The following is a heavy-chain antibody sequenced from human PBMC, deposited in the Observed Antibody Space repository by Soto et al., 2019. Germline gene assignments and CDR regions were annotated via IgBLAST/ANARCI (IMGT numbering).Heavy chain of an antibody. CDR3: ARLVKAIPVLPPPFYFDY. J-gene: IGHJ4*02. V-gene: IGHV4-39*01. D-gene: IGHD2-15*01. CDR1: GGSISSSSYY. CDR2: IYYSGST. Sequence: PSETLSLTCTVSGGSISSSSYYWGWIRQPPGKGLEWIGSIYYSGSTYYNPSLKSRVTISVDTSKNQFSLKLSSVTAADTAVYYCARLVKAIPVLPPPFYFDYWGQGTLVTVSS.